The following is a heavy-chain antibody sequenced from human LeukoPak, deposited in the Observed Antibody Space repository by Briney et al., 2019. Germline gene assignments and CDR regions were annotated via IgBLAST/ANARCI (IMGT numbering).Heavy chain of an antibody. V-gene: IGHV3-30*18. D-gene: IGHD6-25*01. CDR1: GFTFSNYG. J-gene: IGHJ4*02. Sequence: GGSLRLPCAASGFTFSNYGMHWVRQAPGKGLEWVAVISPAGNNQYYVDSVKGRFTISRDNSQNTLYLQMNSLRAEDTAVYYCAKGTPATSNWGQGTLVTVSS. CDR2: ISPAGNNQ. CDR3: AKGTPATSN.